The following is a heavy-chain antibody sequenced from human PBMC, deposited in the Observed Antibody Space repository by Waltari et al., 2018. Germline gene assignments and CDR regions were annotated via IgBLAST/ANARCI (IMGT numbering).Heavy chain of an antibody. D-gene: IGHD2-2*01. CDR2: ISYDGFSK. J-gene: IGHJ4*02. Sequence: PLVESGRGVVQPGRSLRLACAAPGFTVSNHIIPWVRRAPGKGLEWVAAISYDGFSKYYADSVKGRFTIAGDTSKTTVNLQMNSLNTEDTAVYYCAREGGTSGYSGYFDTWGQGTLVTVSS. CDR1: GFTVSNHI. V-gene: IGHV3-30-3*01. CDR3: AREGGTSGYSGYFDT.